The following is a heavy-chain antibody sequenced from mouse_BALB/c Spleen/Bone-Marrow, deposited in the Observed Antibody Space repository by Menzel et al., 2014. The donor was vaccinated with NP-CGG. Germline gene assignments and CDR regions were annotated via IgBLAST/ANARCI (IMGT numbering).Heavy chain of an antibody. CDR3: ATLTTVVDAMDY. J-gene: IGHJ4*01. CDR2: IDPANGNT. Sequence: EVQLQQSGAELVKPGASVKLSCTASGFNIKDTYMHWVKQRPEQGLEWIGRIDPANGNTKCDPKFQGKATITADTPSNTAYLQLSSLTSEDTAVYYCATLTTVVDAMDYWGQGTSVTVSS. CDR1: GFNIKDTY. V-gene: IGHV14-3*02. D-gene: IGHD1-1*01.